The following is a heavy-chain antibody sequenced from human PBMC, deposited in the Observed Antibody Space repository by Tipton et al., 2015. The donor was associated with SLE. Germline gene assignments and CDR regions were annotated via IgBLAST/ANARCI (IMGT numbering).Heavy chain of an antibody. Sequence: TLSLTCTVSGASFSNSFWSWIRQSAGKGPEWIGRFYPGGPTRSNPSFKSRGTMSADTSKNQFSLKLNAVTAADTAVYYCARGVRIAVVKGWYFDLWGRGTLVTVSS. J-gene: IGHJ2*01. V-gene: IGHV4-4*07. CDR1: GASFSNSF. D-gene: IGHD6-19*01. CDR3: ARGVRIAVVKGWYFDL. CDR2: FYPGGPT.